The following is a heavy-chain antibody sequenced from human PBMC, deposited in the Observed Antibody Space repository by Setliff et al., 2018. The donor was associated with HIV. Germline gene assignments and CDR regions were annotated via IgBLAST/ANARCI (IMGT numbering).Heavy chain of an antibody. CDR3: ARAPFRGGSFGWFDP. Sequence: SETLSLTCTVSGDSISSGGFYCTCFRQYPEKGLEWIGWIHYSGRTNFNPSLRSRANISFDTSKDQFSLNLTSVTAADTAVYSCARAPFRGGSFGWFDPWGQGTLVTVS. D-gene: IGHD2-15*01. J-gene: IGHJ5*02. V-gene: IGHV4-31*03. CDR1: GDSISSGGFY. CDR2: IHYSGRT.